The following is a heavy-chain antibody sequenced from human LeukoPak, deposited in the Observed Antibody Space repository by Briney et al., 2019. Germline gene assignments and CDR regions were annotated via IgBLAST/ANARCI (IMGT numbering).Heavy chain of an antibody. D-gene: IGHD6-6*01. CDR1: GGSISSYY. CDR3: AGEPPTGSSSFDH. V-gene: IGHV4-4*07. Sequence: SETLSLTCTVSGGSISSYYWSWIRQPAGKGLEWIGRIYTSGSTNYNPSLKSRVTMSVDTSKNQFSLRLSSVTAADTAVYYCAGEPPTGSSSFDHWGQGTLVTVSS. CDR2: IYTSGST. J-gene: IGHJ4*02.